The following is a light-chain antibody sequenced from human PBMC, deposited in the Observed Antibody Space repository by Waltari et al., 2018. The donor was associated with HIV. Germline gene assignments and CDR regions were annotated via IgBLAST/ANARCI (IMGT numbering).Light chain of an antibody. CDR1: QSVLNSSNNKNY. J-gene: IGKJ2*01. V-gene: IGKV4-1*01. Sequence: DILMTQSPDSLAVSLGERATLTCNTSQSVLNSSNNKNYLAWYQQKPGQPPNLLIYWASTRESGVPDRFSGSGSGTDFTLTISSLQAEDVAVYYCQQYYSTPYTFGQGTKLEIK. CDR3: QQYYSTPYT. CDR2: WAS.